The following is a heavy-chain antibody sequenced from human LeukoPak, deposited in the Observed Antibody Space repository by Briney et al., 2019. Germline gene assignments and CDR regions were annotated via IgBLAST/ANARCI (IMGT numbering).Heavy chain of an antibody. CDR3: ARPGALLWFGEPLDYFDY. CDR1: GYSFTSYW. V-gene: IGHV5-51*01. J-gene: IGHJ4*02. Sequence: PGESLKISCKGSGYSFTSYWIGWVRQMPGKGLGWMGIIYPGDSDTRYSPSFQGQVTISADKSISTAYLQWSSLKASDTAMYYCARPGALLWFGEPLDYFDYWGQGTLVTVSS. D-gene: IGHD3-10*01. CDR2: IYPGDSDT.